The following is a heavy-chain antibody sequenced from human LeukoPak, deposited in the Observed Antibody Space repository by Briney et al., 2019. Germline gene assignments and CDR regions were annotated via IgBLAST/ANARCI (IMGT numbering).Heavy chain of an antibody. V-gene: IGHV3-23*01. J-gene: IGHJ4*02. CDR2: IINNGGST. D-gene: IGHD3-10*01. Sequence: GTLRLTCAASGFTFSGYGMSWVRQPPGKGLEWVSAIINNGGSTYYAASVKGRFTISRDTSKNTLYLQMNSLRAEDTAIYYCAKNIGGLDYWGQGTMVTVSS. CDR1: GFTFSGYG. CDR3: AKNIGGLDY.